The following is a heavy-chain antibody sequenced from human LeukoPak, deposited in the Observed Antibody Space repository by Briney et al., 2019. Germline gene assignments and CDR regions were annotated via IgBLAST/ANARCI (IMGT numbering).Heavy chain of an antibody. D-gene: IGHD2-2*01. CDR1: GFTFSSYS. J-gene: IGHJ4*02. CDR2: ISSSSSYI. CDR3: ARGDCSSTSCYGSLDY. V-gene: IGHV3-21*01. Sequence: GGSLRLSCAASGFTFSSYSMNWVRQAPGKGLEWVSSISSSSSYIYYADSVKGRFTTSRDNAKNSLYLQMNSLRAEDTAVYYCARGDCSSTSCYGSLDYWGQGTLVTVPS.